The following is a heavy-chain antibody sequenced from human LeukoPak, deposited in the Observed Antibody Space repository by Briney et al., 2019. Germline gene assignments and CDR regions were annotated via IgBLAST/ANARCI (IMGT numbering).Heavy chain of an antibody. J-gene: IGHJ4*02. V-gene: IGHV1-2*02. Sequence: GASVKVSCKASSYTLTNYGISWVRQAPGLGLEWMGWINPNSGDTNYAQKFQGRVTMTRDTSISTAYMELSRLRSDDTAVYYCAREQDIGMVSALDYWGQGTLVTVSS. CDR1: SYTLTNYG. CDR2: INPNSGDT. D-gene: IGHD5-18*01. CDR3: AREQDIGMVSALDY.